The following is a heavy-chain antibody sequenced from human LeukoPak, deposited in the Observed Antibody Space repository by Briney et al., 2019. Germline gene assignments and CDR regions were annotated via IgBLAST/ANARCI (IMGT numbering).Heavy chain of an antibody. CDR1: EFTFSTYW. D-gene: IGHD3-22*01. J-gene: IGHJ5*02. CDR3: AKDYNHYDSSGYYSANWFDP. V-gene: IGHV3-7*01. Sequence: GGSLRLSCAASEFTFSTYWMSWVRQAPGKGLEWVANIKQDGSEKYYMDSVKGRFTISRDTAKNSLYLQMNSLRAEDTAVYYCAKDYNHYDSSGYYSANWFDPWGQGTLVTVSS. CDR2: IKQDGSEK.